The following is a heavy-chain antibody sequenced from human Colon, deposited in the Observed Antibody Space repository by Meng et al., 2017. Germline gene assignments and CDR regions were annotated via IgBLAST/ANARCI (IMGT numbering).Heavy chain of an antibody. D-gene: IGHD3-10*01. CDR1: GYSISSGYY. Sequence: SETLSLTFTVSGYSISSGYYWGWIRQPPGKGLEWVGSIYHGGTTYYNPSLKSRSTISVDTSKNHFSLKLSSVTAADTSVYYCARVNYFGSGNYPDYWGQGTLVTVSS. CDR3: ARVNYFGSGNYPDY. V-gene: IGHV4-38-2*02. J-gene: IGHJ4*02. CDR2: IYHGGTT.